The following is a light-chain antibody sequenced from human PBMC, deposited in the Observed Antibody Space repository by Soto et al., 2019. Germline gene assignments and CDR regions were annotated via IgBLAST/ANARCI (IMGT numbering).Light chain of an antibody. J-gene: IGLJ2*01. CDR1: SSNIGSNS. CDR3: AAWDDSLNGL. V-gene: IGLV1-44*01. Sequence: QTVVTQPPSASGTPGQRVTISCSGSSSNIGSNSVNWYQQLPGTAPKLLIYSNNQRPSGVPDRFSGSKSGTSASLAISGLQSEDEADYYCAAWDDSLNGLFGGGTQLTVL. CDR2: SNN.